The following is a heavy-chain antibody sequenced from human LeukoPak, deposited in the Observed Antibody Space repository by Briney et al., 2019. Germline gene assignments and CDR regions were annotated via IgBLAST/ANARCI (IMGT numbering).Heavy chain of an antibody. D-gene: IGHD6-13*01. V-gene: IGHV3-74*01. CDR2: INSYGSST. Sequence: GGSLRLSCEASGFTFSSYCMHWVRQAPGKGLVWVSRINSYGSSTSYADSVKGRFTISRDNAKNTLYLQMNSLRAEDTAVYYCARDRVVAAAGFDNWGPGTLVTVSS. CDR3: ARDRVVAAAGFDN. J-gene: IGHJ4*02. CDR1: GFTFSSYC.